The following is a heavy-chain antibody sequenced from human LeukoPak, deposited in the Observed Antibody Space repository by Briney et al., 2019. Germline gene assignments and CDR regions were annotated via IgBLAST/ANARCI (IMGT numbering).Heavy chain of an antibody. CDR2: ISWNSGSI. CDR3: ARSRYYDFWSGYYPYYYYYMDV. Sequence: GGSLRLSCAASGFTFDDYAMHWVRQAPGKGLEWVSGISWNSGSIGYADSVKGRFTISRDNAKNSLYLQMNSLRAEDAALYHCARSRYYDFWSGYYPYYYYYMDVWGKETTVTVSS. D-gene: IGHD3-3*01. CDR1: GFTFDDYA. V-gene: IGHV3-9*01. J-gene: IGHJ6*03.